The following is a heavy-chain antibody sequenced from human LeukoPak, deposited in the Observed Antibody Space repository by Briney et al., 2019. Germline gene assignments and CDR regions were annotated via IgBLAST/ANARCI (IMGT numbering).Heavy chain of an antibody. J-gene: IGHJ3*02. D-gene: IGHD3-3*01. CDR2: ISSSSSYI. V-gene: IGHV3-21*01. CDR3: ARDYGVFGVELDAFDI. Sequence: GGSLRLSCAASGFTFSSYSMNWVRQAPGKGLEWVSSISSSSSYIYYADSVKGRFTISRDNAKNSLYLQMNSLRAEDTAVYYCARDYGVFGVELDAFDIWGQGTMVTVSS. CDR1: GFTFSSYS.